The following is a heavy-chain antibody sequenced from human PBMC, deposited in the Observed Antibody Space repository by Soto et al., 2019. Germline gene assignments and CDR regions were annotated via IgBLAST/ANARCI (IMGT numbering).Heavy chain of an antibody. CDR3: ARRLRYYYYYYMDV. V-gene: IGHV3-48*01. J-gene: IGHJ6*03. Sequence: GGSLRLSCAASGFTFSSYSMNWVRQAPGKGLEWVSYISSSSSTIYYADSVKGRFTISRDNAKNSLYLQMNSLRAEDTAVYYCARRLRYYYYYYMDVWGKGTTVTVSS. CDR1: GFTFSSYS. CDR2: ISSSSSTI. D-gene: IGHD2-15*01.